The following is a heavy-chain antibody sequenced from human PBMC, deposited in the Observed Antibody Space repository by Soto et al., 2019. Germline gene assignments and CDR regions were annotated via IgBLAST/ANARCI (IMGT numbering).Heavy chain of an antibody. V-gene: IGHV4-4*02. J-gene: IGHJ3*01. D-gene: IGHD6-13*01. CDR1: TDSIDSSTW. CDR2: IYHSGTT. CDR3: ATSSWFSIDA. Sequence: SETLSLTCDVSTDSIDSSTWWSWVRQPPGKGLEWIGEIYHSGTTNYNPSLTGRAAMSVDKSTKQFSLKLTSVTAADTAVYYCATSSWFSIDAWGQGTMVTV.